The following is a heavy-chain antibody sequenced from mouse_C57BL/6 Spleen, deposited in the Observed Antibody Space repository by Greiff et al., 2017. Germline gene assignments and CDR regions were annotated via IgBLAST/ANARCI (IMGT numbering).Heavy chain of an antibody. D-gene: IGHD3-2*02. Sequence: QVQLQQSGAELVKPGASVKLSCKASGYTFTSYWMQWVKQRPGQGLEWIGEIDPSDSYTNYNQKFKGKATLTVDTSSSTAYMQLSSLTSEDSAVYYCARSRAQAESSYWGQGTLVTVSA. CDR3: ARSRAQAESSY. V-gene: IGHV1-50*01. CDR2: IDPSDSYT. CDR1: GYTFTSYW. J-gene: IGHJ3*01.